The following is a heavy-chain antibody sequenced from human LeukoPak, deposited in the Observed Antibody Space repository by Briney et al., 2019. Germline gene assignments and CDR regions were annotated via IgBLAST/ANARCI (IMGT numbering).Heavy chain of an antibody. CDR3: ARAGYSGYDGDYYYYYMDV. D-gene: IGHD5-12*01. CDR2: IIPIFGTA. Sequence: ASVKVSCKASGGTFSSYAISWVRQAPGQGLEWMGGIIPIFGTANYAQKFQGRVTITADESTSTAYMELSSLRSEDTAVYYCARAGYSGYDGDYYYYYMDVWGKGTTVTVSS. J-gene: IGHJ6*03. CDR1: GGTFSSYA. V-gene: IGHV1-69*13.